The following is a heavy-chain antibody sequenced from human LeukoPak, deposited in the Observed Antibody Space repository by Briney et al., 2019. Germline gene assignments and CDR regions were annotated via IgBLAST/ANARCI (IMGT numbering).Heavy chain of an antibody. D-gene: IGHD5-12*01. CDR3: ARDADDAGRNGGYGGVDY. V-gene: IGHV1-3*01. J-gene: IGHJ4*02. Sequence: AASVKVSCTASGYTFTSYAMHWVRQAPGQRLEWMGWINAGNGNTKYSQKFQGRVTITRDTSASTAYMELSSLRSEDTAVYYCARDADDAGRNGGYGGVDYWGQGTLVTVSS. CDR2: INAGNGNT. CDR1: GYTFTSYA.